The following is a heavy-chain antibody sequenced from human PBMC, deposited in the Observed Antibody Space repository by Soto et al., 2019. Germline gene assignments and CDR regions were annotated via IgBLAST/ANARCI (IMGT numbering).Heavy chain of an antibody. V-gene: IGHV1-3*01. Sequence: ASAKVSCKASGYTFTSYAMHWVRQAPGQRLEWMGWINAGNGNTKYSQKFQGRVTITRDTSASTGYMELSSLTSEDTAVYYCARDRGSYTYYFDYWGQGSLVTVSS. D-gene: IGHD1-26*01. CDR2: INAGNGNT. CDR1: GYTFTSYA. J-gene: IGHJ4*02. CDR3: ARDRGSYTYYFDY.